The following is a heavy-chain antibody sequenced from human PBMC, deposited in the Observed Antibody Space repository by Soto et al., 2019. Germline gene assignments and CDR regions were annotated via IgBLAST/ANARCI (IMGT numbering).Heavy chain of an antibody. J-gene: IGHJ3*02. Sequence: SQTLSLTCAISGDSVSSNSAAWNWIRQSPSRGLEWLGRTYYRSQWYNGYAPFVKSRVTLNPDTSKNHSSLQLNSVTPEETAVYYCARERGFLSEAFDIWGRGTMVT. CDR1: GDSVSSNSAA. CDR2: TYYRSQWYN. V-gene: IGHV6-1*01. CDR3: ARERGFLSEAFDI. D-gene: IGHD2-21*01.